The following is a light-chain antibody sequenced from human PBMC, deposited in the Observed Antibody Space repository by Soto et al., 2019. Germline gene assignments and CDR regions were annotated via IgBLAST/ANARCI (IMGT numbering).Light chain of an antibody. CDR3: GADHGSGSNFVV. CDR2: VGTGGIVG. Sequence: QSVLTQPPSTSASLGASVTLTCTLSSGYSTYKVDWYQQRPGKGPRFVMRVGTGGIVGSKGDGIPDRFSVLGSGLNRFLTIKNIQEEDESDYYCGADHGSGSNFVVFGGGTKLTVL. J-gene: IGLJ3*02. V-gene: IGLV9-49*01. CDR1: SGYSTYK.